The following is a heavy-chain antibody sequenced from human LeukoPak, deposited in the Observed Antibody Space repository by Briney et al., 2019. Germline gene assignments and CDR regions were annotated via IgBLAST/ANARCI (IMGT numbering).Heavy chain of an antibody. Sequence: SETLSLTCAASGDSIRGNSYYWAWIRQPPGKGLEWIGSIYYSGSTYYNMSLKTRVTMSVDTSKNQFSLHLASVTAADTAVYYCAREGTSYYWGQGTLVTVSS. J-gene: IGHJ4*02. CDR3: AREGTSYY. V-gene: IGHV4-39*07. CDR1: GDSIRGNSYY. CDR2: IYYSGST.